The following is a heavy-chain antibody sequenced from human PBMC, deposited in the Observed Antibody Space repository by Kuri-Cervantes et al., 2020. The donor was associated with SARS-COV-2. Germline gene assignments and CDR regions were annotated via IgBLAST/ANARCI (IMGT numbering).Heavy chain of an antibody. J-gene: IGHJ4*02. D-gene: IGHD1-7*01. CDR1: GFTSSSYA. CDR3: ARDTPSGTTNY. CDR2: ISGSGGST. V-gene: IGHV3-23*01. Sequence: GGSLRLSCAASGFTSSSYAMSWVRQAPGKGLEWVSAISGSGGSTYYADSVKGRFTISRDNSKNTLYLQMNSLRAEDTAVYYCARDTPSGTTNYWGQGTLVTVSS.